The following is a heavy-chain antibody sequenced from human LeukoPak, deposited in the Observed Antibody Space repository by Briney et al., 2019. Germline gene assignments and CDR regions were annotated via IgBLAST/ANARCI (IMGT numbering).Heavy chain of an antibody. Sequence: SETLSLTCTASGGSISSSSYYWGWIRQPPGKGLEWIATISYSGSTYYNPSLKTRVIISVETSKNQFSLRLSSVTATDTAVYYCGRHVPNVPTYSFDYWGQGTLVTVSS. CDR1: GGSISSSSYY. CDR2: ISYSGST. CDR3: GRHVPNVPTYSFDY. D-gene: IGHD2-8*01. J-gene: IGHJ4*02. V-gene: IGHV4-39*01.